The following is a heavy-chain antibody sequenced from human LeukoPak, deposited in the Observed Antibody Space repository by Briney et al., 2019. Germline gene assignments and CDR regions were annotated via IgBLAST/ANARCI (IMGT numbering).Heavy chain of an antibody. V-gene: IGHV1-2*02. CDR2: INPNSGGT. Sequence: GASVKVSCKASAYTFTGYYMHWVRQAPGQGLEWMGWINPNSGGTNYAQKFQGRVTMTTDTSTSTAYMELRSLRSDDTALYYCARGGFTVVRGALDYWGQGTPVTVSS. CDR1: AYTFTGYY. CDR3: ARGGFTVVRGALDY. D-gene: IGHD3-10*01. J-gene: IGHJ4*02.